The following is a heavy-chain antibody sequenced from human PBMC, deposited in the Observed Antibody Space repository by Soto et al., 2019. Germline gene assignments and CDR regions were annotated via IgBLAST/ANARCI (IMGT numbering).Heavy chain of an antibody. Sequence: PSETLSLTCAVYGGSFSGYYWSWIRQPPGKGLEWIGEINHSGSTNYNPSLKSRVTISVDTSKNQFSLKLSSVTAADTAVYYCARLRMDHNYYGMDVWGQGTTVTVSS. CDR3: ARLRMDHNYYGMDV. J-gene: IGHJ6*02. D-gene: IGHD4-17*01. CDR2: INHSGST. V-gene: IGHV4-34*01. CDR1: GGSFSGYY.